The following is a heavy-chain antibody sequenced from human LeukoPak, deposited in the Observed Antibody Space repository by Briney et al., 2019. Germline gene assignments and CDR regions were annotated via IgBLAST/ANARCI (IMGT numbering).Heavy chain of an antibody. CDR2: INHSGST. V-gene: IGHV4-34*01. Sequence: PSETLSLTCAVYGGSFSGYYWSWIRQPPGKGLECIGEINHSGSTNYNPSLKSRVTISVDTSKNQFSLKLSSVTAADTALYYCARAAYYFDSSGSTTLPPSMDVWGKGTTVTVSS. J-gene: IGHJ6*03. D-gene: IGHD3-22*01. CDR3: ARAAYYFDSSGSTTLPPSMDV. CDR1: GGSFSGYY.